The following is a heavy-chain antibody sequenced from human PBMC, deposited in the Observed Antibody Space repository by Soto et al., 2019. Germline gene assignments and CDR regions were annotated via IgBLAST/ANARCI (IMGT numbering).Heavy chain of an antibody. D-gene: IGHD5-18*01. V-gene: IGHV1-46*01. J-gene: IGHJ4*02. CDR2: INPSGGST. CDR1: GYTFTSYY. Sequence: GASVKVSCKASGYTFTSYYMHWVRQAPVQGLEWMGIINPSGGSTSYAQKFQGRVTMTRDTSTSTVYMELSSLRSEDTAVYYCARSPARGYSYGHFDYWGQGPLVTVSS. CDR3: ARSPARGYSYGHFDY.